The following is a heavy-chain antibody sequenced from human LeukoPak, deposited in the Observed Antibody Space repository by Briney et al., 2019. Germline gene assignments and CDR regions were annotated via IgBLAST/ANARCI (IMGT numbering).Heavy chain of an antibody. V-gene: IGHV4-59*01. CDR3: ARDHFAYSGSYRHFYGMDV. J-gene: IGHJ6*02. D-gene: IGHD1-26*01. CDR1: GGSISSYY. CDR2: IYYSGST. Sequence: PSETLSLTCTVSGGSISSYYWSWIRQPPGKGLEWIGYIYYSGSTNYNPSLKSRVTISVDTSKNQFSLKLSSVTAADTAVYYCARDHFAYSGSYRHFYGMDVWGQGTTVTVSS.